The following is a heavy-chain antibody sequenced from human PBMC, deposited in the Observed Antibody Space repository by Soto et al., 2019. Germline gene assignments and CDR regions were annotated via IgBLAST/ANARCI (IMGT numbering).Heavy chain of an antibody. CDR2: ICSNGTNK. CDR1: GFTFSSYA. V-gene: IGHV3-33*08. D-gene: IGHD3-9*01. J-gene: IGHJ4*02. Sequence: PGGSLRLSCAASGFTFSSYAMSWVRQAPGKGLEWVALICSNGTNKYYADSVKGRFTISRDNSKKTLYLQMNSLRAEDTAVYYCVRVFDTYYFDLWGQGNMVTVSS. CDR3: VRVFDTYYFDL.